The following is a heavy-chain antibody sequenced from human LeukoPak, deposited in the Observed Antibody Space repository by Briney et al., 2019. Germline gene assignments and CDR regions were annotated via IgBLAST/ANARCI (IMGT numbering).Heavy chain of an antibody. J-gene: IGHJ5*02. CDR3: ARGGSSWSEEGFDP. Sequence: PSETLSHTCTVSGGSISSYYWSWIRQPPGKGLEWIGYIYYSGSTNYNPSLKSRVTISVDTSKNQFSLKLSSVTAADTAVYYCARGGSSWSEEGFDPWGQGTLVTVSS. V-gene: IGHV4-59*01. D-gene: IGHD6-13*01. CDR2: IYYSGST. CDR1: GGSISSYY.